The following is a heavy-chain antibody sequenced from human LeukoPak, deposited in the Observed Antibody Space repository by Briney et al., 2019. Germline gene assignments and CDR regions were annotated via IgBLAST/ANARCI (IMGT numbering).Heavy chain of an antibody. J-gene: IGHJ4*02. CDR1: GYTFTGYY. V-gene: IGHV1-2*02. CDR2: INPNSGGT. Sequence: ASVKVSCKASGYTFTGYYMHWVRQAPAQGLEWMGWINPNSGGTNYAQKFQGRVTMTRDTSSSTAYMEVSRLRSDDTAVYYCARGASGDSSGWYYYWGQGTLVTVSS. CDR3: ARGASGDSSGWYYY. D-gene: IGHD6-19*01.